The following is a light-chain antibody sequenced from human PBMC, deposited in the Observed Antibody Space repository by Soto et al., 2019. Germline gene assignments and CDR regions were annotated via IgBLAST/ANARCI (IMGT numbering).Light chain of an antibody. CDR3: QQYNSFWT. CDR2: DAS. J-gene: IGKJ1*01. V-gene: IGKV1-5*01. CDR1: QSISSW. Sequence: DIQMTQSPSTLSASVGDRVTITCRASQSISSWLAWYQQKPGKAPKLLIYDASSLESGVPSRFSGSGSGTEFTLTISSLQPDDFATYYCQQYNSFWTFGLGTKMEIK.